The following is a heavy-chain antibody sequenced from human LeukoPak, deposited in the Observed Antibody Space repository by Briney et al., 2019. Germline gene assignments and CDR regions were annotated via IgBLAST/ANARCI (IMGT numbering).Heavy chain of an antibody. D-gene: IGHD4-17*01. Sequence: LSETLSLTCTVSGYSISSGYYWGWTRQPPGKGLEWIGSLYYSGSTYYNPSLKSRVTISVDTSKNQFSLKLSSVTAADTAVYYCAGVRSYYFDYWGQGTLVTVSS. CDR1: GYSISSGYY. CDR3: AGVRSYYFDY. V-gene: IGHV4-38-2*02. J-gene: IGHJ4*02. CDR2: LYYSGST.